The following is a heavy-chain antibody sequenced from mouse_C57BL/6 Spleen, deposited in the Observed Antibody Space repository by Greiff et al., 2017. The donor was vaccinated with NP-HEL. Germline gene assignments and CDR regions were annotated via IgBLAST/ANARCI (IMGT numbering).Heavy chain of an antibody. CDR2: INPSSGYT. V-gene: IGHV1-4*01. CDR3: ARGNYGNSLYYAMDY. J-gene: IGHJ4*01. D-gene: IGHD2-1*01. CDR1: GYTFTSYT. Sequence: VQLQQSGAELARPGASVKMSCKASGYTFTSYTMHWVKQRPGQGLEWIGYINPSSGYTKYNQKFKDKATLTADKSSSTAYMQLSSLTSEDSAVYYCARGNYGNSLYYAMDYWGQGTSVTVSS.